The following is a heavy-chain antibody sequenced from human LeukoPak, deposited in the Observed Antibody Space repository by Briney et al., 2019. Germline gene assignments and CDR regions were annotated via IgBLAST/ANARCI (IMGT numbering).Heavy chain of an antibody. CDR1: GGSISSGSYY. CDR2: IYTSGST. D-gene: IGHD3-22*01. CDR3: ARSRYDSSGYYYSTFDY. J-gene: IGHJ4*02. Sequence: PSETLSLTCTVSGGSISSGSYYWSWLRQPAGKGLEWIGRIYTSGSTNYNPSLKSRVTISVDTSKNQFSLKLSSVTAADAAVYYCARSRYDSSGYYYSTFDYWGQGTLVTVSS. V-gene: IGHV4-61*02.